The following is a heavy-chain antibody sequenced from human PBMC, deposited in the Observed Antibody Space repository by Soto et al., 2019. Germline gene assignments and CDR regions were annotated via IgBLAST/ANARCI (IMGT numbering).Heavy chain of an antibody. CDR2: ISSSGSTI. J-gene: IGHJ4*02. CDR3: GGRGRSSGCRVY. CDR1: GFTFSDYY. D-gene: IGHD6-6*01. V-gene: IGHV3-11*01. Sequence: QVQLVESGGGLVKPGGSLRLSCAASGFTFSDYYMSWIRQAPGKGLEWVSYISSSGSTIYYADSVKGRFTISRDNAKNSLFLQMNRLRAEDTGVYFCGGRGRSSGCRVYLGQGTLVTVSS.